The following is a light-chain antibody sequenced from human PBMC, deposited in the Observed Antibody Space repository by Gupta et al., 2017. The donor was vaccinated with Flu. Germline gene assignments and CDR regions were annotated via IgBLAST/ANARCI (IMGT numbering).Light chain of an antibody. J-gene: IGKJ1*01. CDR1: QSVSTQ. CDR2: DGS. V-gene: IGKV3-11*01. Sequence: EIVLTQSPATLSFSPGERATLSCRASQSVSTQLAWYQWKPGQAPRLLIYDGSNRATGIPARFSGSGSGTEVTLTISSLEPEDFAVYYCVQRIKWPWTFGQGTKVEVK. CDR3: VQRIKWPWT.